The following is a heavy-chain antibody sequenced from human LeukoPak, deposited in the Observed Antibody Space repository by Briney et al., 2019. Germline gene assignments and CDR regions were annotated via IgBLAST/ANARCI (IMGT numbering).Heavy chain of an antibody. V-gene: IGHV3-21*01. CDR1: GFTFSSDS. CDR2: ISSSGSYI. J-gene: IGHJ4*02. D-gene: IGHD7-27*01. CDR3: ARQLGIDY. Sequence: GGSLRLSCAASGFTFSSDSMNWVRQAPGKGLEWVSSISSSGSYIYYADSVKGRFTISRDNAKNSLYLQMNSLRAEDTAVYYCARQLGIDYWGQGTLVTVSS.